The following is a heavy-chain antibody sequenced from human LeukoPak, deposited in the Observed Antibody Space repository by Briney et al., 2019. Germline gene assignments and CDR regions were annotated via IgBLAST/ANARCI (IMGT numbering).Heavy chain of an antibody. Sequence: SETLSLTRTVSGGSISSYYWSWIRQSPGKGLEWIGYIYYTGTTNYNPSLKSRVTISVDTSKNQFSLKVNSVTAADTAVYYCARRSSGGWRYFDFWGQGTLVTVSS. D-gene: IGHD6-25*01. J-gene: IGHJ4*02. V-gene: IGHV4-59*08. CDR1: GGSISSYY. CDR2: IYYTGTT. CDR3: ARRSSGGWRYFDF.